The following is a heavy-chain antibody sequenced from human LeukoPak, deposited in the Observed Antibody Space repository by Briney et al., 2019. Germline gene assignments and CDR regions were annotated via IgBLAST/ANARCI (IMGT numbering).Heavy chain of an antibody. V-gene: IGHV4-39*01. CDR2: IYYSGST. J-gene: IGHJ4*02. D-gene: IGHD2-2*01. Sequence: SSETLSLTCTVSGGSISSSSYYWGLIRQPPGKGLEWIGSIYYSGSTYYNPSLKSRVTISVDTSKNQFSLKLSSVTAADTAVYYCARQRRYCSSTSCYAFDHWGQGTLVTVSS. CDR3: ARQRRYCSSTSCYAFDH. CDR1: GGSISSSSYY.